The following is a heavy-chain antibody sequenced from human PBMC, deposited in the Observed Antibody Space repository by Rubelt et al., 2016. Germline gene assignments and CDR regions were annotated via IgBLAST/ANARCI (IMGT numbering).Heavy chain of an antibody. V-gene: IGHV4-31*03. CDR3: ARKVGGAGGLDY. J-gene: IGHJ4*02. CDR1: GGSISNRDYY. CDR2: IFYSGNT. Sequence: QVQLQESGPGLVEPSQTLSLTCTVSGGSISNRDYYWSWIRQHPGTGLEVVAYIFYSGNTYYNPSLQSRTTISVDTSKNQVSRKLTSVTAADTAVYYCARKVGGAGGLDYWGQGTLVTVSS. D-gene: IGHD3-16*01.